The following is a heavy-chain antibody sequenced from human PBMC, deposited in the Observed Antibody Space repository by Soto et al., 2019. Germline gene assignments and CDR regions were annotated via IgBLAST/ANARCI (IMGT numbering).Heavy chain of an antibody. D-gene: IGHD6-13*01. J-gene: IGHJ6*02. CDR1: GFTFSSYG. CDR3: AKDTLRVDPAAGLYYYYGMDV. CDR2: ISYDGSNK. Sequence: GGSLRLSCAASGFTFSSYGMHWVRQAPGKGLEWVAVISYDGSNKYYADSVKGRFTISRDNSKNTLYLQMNSLRAEDTAVYYCAKDTLRVDPAAGLYYYYGMDVWGQGTTVTVSS. V-gene: IGHV3-30*18.